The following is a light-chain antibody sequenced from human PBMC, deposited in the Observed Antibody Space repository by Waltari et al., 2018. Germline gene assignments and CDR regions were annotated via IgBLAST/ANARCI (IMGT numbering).Light chain of an antibody. CDR2: DDS. J-gene: IGLJ2*01. V-gene: IGLV3-21*03. CDR3: QVWDSSSDHVV. Sequence: SYVLTQPPSGSVAPGKTARITCGGNTIGSKSVHGYQQKPGQAPVLVVYDDSDRPSGIPERFSGSNSGNTATLTISRVEAGDEADYYCQVWDSSSDHVVFGGGTKLTVL. CDR1: TIGSKS.